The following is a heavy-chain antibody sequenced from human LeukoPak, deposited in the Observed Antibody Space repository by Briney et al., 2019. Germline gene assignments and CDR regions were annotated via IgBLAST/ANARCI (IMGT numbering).Heavy chain of an antibody. CDR2: IYPGDSDT. D-gene: IGHD2-8*01. V-gene: IGHV5-51*01. CDR3: ARRVDCTNGVCYRDDYFDY. CDR1: GYSFTSYW. J-gene: IGHJ4*02. Sequence: PGESLKISCKGSGYSFTSYWIGWVRQMPGKGLEWMGIIYPGDSDTRYSPSFQGQVTISADKSISTAYLQWSSLKASDTAMYYCARRVDCTNGVCYRDDYFDYWGQGTLATVSS.